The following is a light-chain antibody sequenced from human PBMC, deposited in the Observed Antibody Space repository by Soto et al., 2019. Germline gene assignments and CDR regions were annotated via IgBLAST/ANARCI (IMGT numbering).Light chain of an antibody. V-gene: IGLV2-14*01. CDR2: EVR. CDR3: SSYSSTTLV. CDR1: SSDVGGHDY. Sequence: QSALTQPASVSGSPGQSITISCTGTSSDVGGHDYVSWYQQHPGKAPKLIIYEVRNRPSGVSNRFSGSKSGNTASLTISGLQAEDEADYYISSYSSTTLVFGAGTKVTVL. J-gene: IGLJ1*01.